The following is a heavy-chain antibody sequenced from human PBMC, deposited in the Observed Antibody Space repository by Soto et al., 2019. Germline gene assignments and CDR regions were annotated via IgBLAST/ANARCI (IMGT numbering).Heavy chain of an antibody. J-gene: IGHJ4*02. CDR1: GASISGGDYY. D-gene: IGHD3-22*01. V-gene: IGHV4-30-4*01. CDR2: IYYTGNT. CDR3: ARATYDSSTYYLDY. Sequence: QVQLQESGPGLVKPSQTLSLTCTVSGASISGGDYYWTRIRQPPGKGLEWIGSIYYTGNTYSNPSLESRLSISVDPSNNQFALRLTSVTAPDTAIYYCARATYDSSTYYLDYWGQGTLVTVSS.